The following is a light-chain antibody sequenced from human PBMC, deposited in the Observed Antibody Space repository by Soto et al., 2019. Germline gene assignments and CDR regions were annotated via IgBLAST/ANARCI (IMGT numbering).Light chain of an antibody. Sequence: DIQMTQSPSSLSASVGDRVTITCRASQGISNYLAWFQQKPGEAPKSLIYAASNLQSGVPSKFSGSGSGTDFTLTISSLQPEDFGTYYCQQYISYPRTFGQGTKVEIK. CDR1: QGISNY. CDR3: QQYISYPRT. J-gene: IGKJ1*01. V-gene: IGKV1-16*02. CDR2: AAS.